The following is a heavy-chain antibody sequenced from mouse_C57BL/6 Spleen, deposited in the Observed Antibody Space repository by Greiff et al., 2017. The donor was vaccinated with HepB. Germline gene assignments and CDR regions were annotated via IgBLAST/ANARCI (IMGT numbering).Heavy chain of an antibody. CDR2: IDPEDGET. J-gene: IGHJ3*01. Sequence: EVQLQQSGAELVKPGASVKLSYTASGFHIKDSYMHWVKQRTEQGLEWIGRIDPEDGETKYAPKFKGKATITADTSSNTAYLQLSSLTSEDTAVYYCARSYYDYDVVFAYWGQGTLVTVSA. CDR1: GFHIKDSY. CDR3: ARSYYDYDVVFAY. D-gene: IGHD2-4*01. V-gene: IGHV14-2*01.